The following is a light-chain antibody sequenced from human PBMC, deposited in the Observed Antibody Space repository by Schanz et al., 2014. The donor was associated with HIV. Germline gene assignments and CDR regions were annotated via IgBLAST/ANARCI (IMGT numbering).Light chain of an antibody. CDR3: SSYAGSNGVV. CDR2: EVT. V-gene: IGLV2-8*01. Sequence: QSVLTQPPSASGSPGQSVTISCTGTSSDVGDYNYVSWYQQHPGKAPKLMIYEVTKRPSGVPDRFSGSKSGNTASLTVSGLQAEDEADYYCSSYAGSNGVVFGGGTKLTVL. J-gene: IGLJ2*01. CDR1: SSDVGDYNY.